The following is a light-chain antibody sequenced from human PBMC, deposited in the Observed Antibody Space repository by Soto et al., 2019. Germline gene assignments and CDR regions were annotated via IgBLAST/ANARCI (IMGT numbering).Light chain of an antibody. V-gene: IGLV1-40*01. CDR1: SSNIGSTYD. Sequence: QSALTQPPSVSVAPGHRVTISCTGSSSNIGSTYDVQWYQQLPGTAPKLLIHGNTDRPSGVPDRFSGSKSGTSASLAITGLQADDEADYYCQSYDDSLSVHYVFGTGTKVTVL. CDR3: QSYDDSLSVHYV. J-gene: IGLJ1*01. CDR2: GNT.